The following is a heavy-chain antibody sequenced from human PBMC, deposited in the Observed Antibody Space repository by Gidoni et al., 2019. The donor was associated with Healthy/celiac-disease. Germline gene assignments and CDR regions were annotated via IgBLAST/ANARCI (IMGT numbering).Heavy chain of an antibody. CDR2: IDWDDDK. Sequence: QVTLRESGPALVKPTQTLTLTCTFSGLSLTTSGMCVSWIRQPPGKSLEWLARIDWDDDKYYSTSLKTRLTISKDTSKNQVVLTMTNMDPVDTATYYCARKPYYYDSSGYYYFDYWGQGTLVTVSS. J-gene: IGHJ4*02. V-gene: IGHV2-70*15. D-gene: IGHD3-22*01. CDR3: ARKPYYYDSSGYYYFDY. CDR1: GLSLTTSGMC.